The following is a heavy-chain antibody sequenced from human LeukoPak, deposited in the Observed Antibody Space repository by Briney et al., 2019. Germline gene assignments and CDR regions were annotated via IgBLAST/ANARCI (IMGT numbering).Heavy chain of an antibody. V-gene: IGHV4-61*02. D-gene: IGHD3-16*01. CDR2: IYTSGST. CDR1: GGSISSGSYY. J-gene: IGHJ3*02. CDR3: ARSYDYDDAFDI. Sequence: SETLSLTCTVSGGSISSGSYYWSWIRQPAGKGPEWIGRIYTSGSTNYNPSLKSRVTISVDTSKNQFSLKLSSVTAADTAVYYCARSYDYDDAFDIWGQGTMVTVS.